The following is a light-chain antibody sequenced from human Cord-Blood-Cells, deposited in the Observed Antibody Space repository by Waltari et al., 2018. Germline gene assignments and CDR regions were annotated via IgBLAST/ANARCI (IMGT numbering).Light chain of an antibody. Sequence: QSVLTQPPSASGTPVQRVTISCSGRSFNIGSNYVYWYQQLPGTAPKLLISRNKQRPSGVPDRFSGSKSGTSAALASSGLRSEDETDYYCAAWDDSLSGRVFGGGTKLTVL. V-gene: IGLV1-47*01. J-gene: IGLJ3*02. CDR1: SFNIGSNY. CDR2: RNK. CDR3: AAWDDSLSGRV.